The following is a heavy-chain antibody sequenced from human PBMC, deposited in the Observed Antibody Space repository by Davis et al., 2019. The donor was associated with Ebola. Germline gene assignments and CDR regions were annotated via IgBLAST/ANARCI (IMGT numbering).Heavy chain of an antibody. CDR2: ISYDGFSE. D-gene: IGHD3-22*01. CDR1: AFPFSTAI. J-gene: IGHJ4*02. Sequence: GESLKISCVVSAFPFSTAIIHWVRQAPGKGLEWVAAISYDGFSEYYAESVKGRFTISRDNAKNTLYLQMNSLRAEDTAVYYCARGDSRLFDYWGQGTLVTVSS. CDR3: ARGDSRLFDY. V-gene: IGHV3-30-3*01.